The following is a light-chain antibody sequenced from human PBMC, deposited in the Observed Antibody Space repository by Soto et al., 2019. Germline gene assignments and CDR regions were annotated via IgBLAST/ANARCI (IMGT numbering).Light chain of an antibody. V-gene: IGKV3D-15*01. CDR1: QNILSN. CDR2: GAS. Sequence: EIVMTQSPATLSVSPGERATLSCRASQNILSNLAWYQQKPGQAPRLLIYGASTRATGIPDRFSGSGSGTDFTLTVSRLEPEDFAVYYCQQYGYSGTFGQGTRLEIK. CDR3: QQYGYSGT. J-gene: IGKJ5*01.